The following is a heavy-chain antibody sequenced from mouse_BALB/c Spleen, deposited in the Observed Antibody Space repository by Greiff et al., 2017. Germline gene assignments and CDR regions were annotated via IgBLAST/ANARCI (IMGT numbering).Heavy chain of an antibody. V-gene: IGHV5-9-3*01. J-gene: IGHJ2*01. CDR1: GFTFSSYA. D-gene: IGHD2-4*01. CDR2: ISSGGSYT. Sequence: EVQRVESGGGLVKPGGSLKLSCAASGFTFSSYAMSWVRQTPEKRLEWVATISSGGSYTYYPDSVKGRFTISRDNAKNTLYLQMSSLRSEDTAMYYCARQDYDYIDYWGQGTTLTVSS. CDR3: ARQDYDYIDY.